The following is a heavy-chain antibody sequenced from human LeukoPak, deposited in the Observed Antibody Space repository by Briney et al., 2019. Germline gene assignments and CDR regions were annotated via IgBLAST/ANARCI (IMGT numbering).Heavy chain of an antibody. V-gene: IGHV3-21*01. Sequence: GGSLRLSCAASGFTFTRYSMNWVRQAPGKGLEWVSSISSSGSYMFYAQSVEGRYIISRDNAKNSLYLQMNSLRAEDTAVYYCARGDYGDYLDYWGQGTLVTVSS. CDR2: ISSSGSYM. D-gene: IGHD4-17*01. CDR1: GFTFTRYS. CDR3: ARGDYGDYLDY. J-gene: IGHJ4*02.